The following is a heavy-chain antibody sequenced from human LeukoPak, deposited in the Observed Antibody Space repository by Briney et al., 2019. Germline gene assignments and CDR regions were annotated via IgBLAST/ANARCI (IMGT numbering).Heavy chain of an antibody. CDR3: ARHAVGYYYDRSGYYRAFDI. CDR1: GYSISSGYY. CDR2: IYHSGST. V-gene: IGHV4-38-2*01. D-gene: IGHD3-22*01. J-gene: IGHJ3*02. Sequence: SETLSLTCAVSGYSISSGYYWGWIRQPPVKGLEWIGNIYHSGSTYYNPSLKSRVTISVDTSKNLFSLKLSSVTAADTAVYYCARHAVGYYYDRSGYYRAFDIWGQGTMVTVSP.